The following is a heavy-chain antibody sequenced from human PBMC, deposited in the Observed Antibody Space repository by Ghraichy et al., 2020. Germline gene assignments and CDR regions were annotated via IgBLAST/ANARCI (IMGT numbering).Heavy chain of an antibody. CDR2: IYPGDSDT. Sequence: GESLNISCKGSGYSFTSYWIAWVRQVPGKGLEWMGNIYPGDSDTRYSPSFQGQVTISADKSISTAYLQWSDLKASDTAVYYCATTGPQYSRSWYFHHWGQGTLVTVSS. CDR1: GYSFTSYW. J-gene: IGHJ1*01. V-gene: IGHV5-51*01. CDR3: ATTGPQYSRSWYFHH. D-gene: IGHD6-13*01.